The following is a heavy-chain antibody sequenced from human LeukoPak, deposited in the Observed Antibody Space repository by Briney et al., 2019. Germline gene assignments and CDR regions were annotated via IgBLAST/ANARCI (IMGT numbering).Heavy chain of an antibody. CDR2: MNPNSGNT. Sequence: ASVKVSCKASGYTFTSYDINWVRQATGQGLEWMGWMNPNSGNTGYAQKFQGRVTMTRNTSISTAYMELSSLRSEDTAVYYCARAQASCGGDCPNWGQGTLVTVSS. J-gene: IGHJ4*02. D-gene: IGHD2-21*02. CDR3: ARAQASCGGDCPN. V-gene: IGHV1-8*01. CDR1: GYTFTSYD.